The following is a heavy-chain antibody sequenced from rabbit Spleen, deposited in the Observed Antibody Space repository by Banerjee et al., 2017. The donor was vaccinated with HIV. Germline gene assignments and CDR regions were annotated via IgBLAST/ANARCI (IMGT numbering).Heavy chain of an antibody. V-gene: IGHV1S40*01. J-gene: IGHJ6*01. CDR1: GFSFSAGYY. CDR3: ARDLAGAIGWNFYL. D-gene: IGHD4-1*01. Sequence: QSLEESGGDLVKPGASLTLTCTASGFSFSAGYYMCWVRQAPGKGLEWIACIHAGSRNNIYYASWAKGRFTISKTSSTTVTLQMTSLTAADTATYFCARDLAGAIGWNFYLWGQGHPRHRL. CDR2: IHAGSRNNI.